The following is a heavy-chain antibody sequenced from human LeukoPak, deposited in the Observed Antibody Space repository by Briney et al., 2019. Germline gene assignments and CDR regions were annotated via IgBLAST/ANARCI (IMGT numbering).Heavy chain of an antibody. CDR3: ARDKYLLGVVVTAD. CDR2: ISSSSTTK. D-gene: IGHD2-21*02. Sequence: GGSLRLSCAASGFTFSAYDMNWVRQAPGKGLKWLSYISSSSTTKYHADSVKGRFTISRDNAKNSLYLQMNSLRAEDTGVYYCARDKYLLGVVVTADWGQGTLVTVSS. CDR1: GFTFSAYD. J-gene: IGHJ4*02. V-gene: IGHV3-48*04.